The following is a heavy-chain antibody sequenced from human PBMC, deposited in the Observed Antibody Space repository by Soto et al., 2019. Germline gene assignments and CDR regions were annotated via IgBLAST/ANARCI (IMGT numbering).Heavy chain of an antibody. CDR3: ARVHVMVVARSTFVC. V-gene: IGHV4-38-2*02. Sequence: PSKTPSLTWTVSGYCISSGSYWAWIRQPPGKGPEWIASIYHGGTTFYNPSLKSRITISVDTSNNQFSLKLTSVTAADTAVYYYARVHVMVVARSTFVCRGQRALV. CDR1: GYCISSGSY. CDR2: IYHGGTT. J-gene: IGHJ4*01. D-gene: IGHD2-2*01.